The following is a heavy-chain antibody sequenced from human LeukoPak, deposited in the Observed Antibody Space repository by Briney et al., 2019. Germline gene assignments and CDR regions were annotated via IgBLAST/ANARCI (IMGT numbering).Heavy chain of an antibody. Sequence: GGSLRLSCAASGFTFSSYWMSWVRQAPGKGLEWVANIKQDGSERYYVDSVKGRFTISRDNAKNSLYLQMNSLRAEDTAVYYCARVSKGVGATTTDYWGQGTLVTVSS. CDR3: ARVSKGVGATTTDY. V-gene: IGHV3-7*03. D-gene: IGHD1-26*01. CDR1: GFTFSSYW. J-gene: IGHJ4*02. CDR2: IKQDGSER.